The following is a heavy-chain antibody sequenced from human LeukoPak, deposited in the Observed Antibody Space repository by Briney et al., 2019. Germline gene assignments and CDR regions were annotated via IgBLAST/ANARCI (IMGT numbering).Heavy chain of an antibody. V-gene: IGHV3-49*04. CDR3: TRDWELDYYYYGMDV. CDR1: GFTFGDYA. Sequence: HPGRSLRLSCTASGFTFGDYAMSWVRQAPGKGLEWVGFIRSKAYGGTTEYAASVKARFTISRDDYKSIAYLQMNSLKTEDTAVYYCTRDWELDYYYYGMDVWGQGTTVTVSS. CDR2: IRSKAYGGTT. D-gene: IGHD1-26*01. J-gene: IGHJ6*02.